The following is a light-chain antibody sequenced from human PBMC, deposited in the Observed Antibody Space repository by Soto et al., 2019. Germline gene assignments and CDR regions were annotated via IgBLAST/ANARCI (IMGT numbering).Light chain of an antibody. CDR1: SSDIGTYDH. CDR2: SVS. CDR3: ISYTVSRSYV. Sequence: QSALTHPASVSGSPGQSITISCSGTSSDIGTYDHVAWFQQFPGKTPKLVIYSVSDRPSGVSYRFSGSKSGNTASLTISGIQADDEADYYCISYTVSRSYVFGTGTKVTVL. V-gene: IGLV2-14*01. J-gene: IGLJ1*01.